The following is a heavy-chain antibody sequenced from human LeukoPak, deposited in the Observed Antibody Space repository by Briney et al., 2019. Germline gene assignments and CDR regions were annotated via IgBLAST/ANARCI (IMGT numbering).Heavy chain of an antibody. D-gene: IGHD4-17*01. V-gene: IGHV3-23*01. CDR1: GFSFSDYY. Sequence: GGSLRLSCAASGFSFSDYYMSWVRQAPGKGLEGVSAISGSGGGTYYADSVKGRFTISRDNSKNTLYLQMNSLRAEDTAVYYCAKWRPVGDYDDYWGQGTLVTVSS. J-gene: IGHJ4*02. CDR3: AKWRPVGDYDDY. CDR2: ISGSGGGT.